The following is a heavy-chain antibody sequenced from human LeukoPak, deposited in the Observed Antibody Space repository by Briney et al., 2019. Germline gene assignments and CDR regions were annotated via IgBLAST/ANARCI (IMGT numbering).Heavy chain of an antibody. J-gene: IGHJ4*02. V-gene: IGHV3-23*01. Sequence: PGGSLRLSCTASGFTFGDYAMSWFRQAPGKGLEWVSGITDSGFTTFYANSVKGRFTISRDNSKNTLYLQMNSLRAEDTAVYYCANAGFRSSTTCYNPFDHWGQGTLVTVSS. D-gene: IGHD2-2*02. CDR3: ANAGFRSSTTCYNPFDH. CDR2: ITDSGFTT. CDR1: GFTFGDYA.